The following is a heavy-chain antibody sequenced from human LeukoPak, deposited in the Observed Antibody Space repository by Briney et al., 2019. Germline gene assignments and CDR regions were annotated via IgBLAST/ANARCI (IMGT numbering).Heavy chain of an antibody. V-gene: IGHV1-2*02. Sequence: GASVKVSCKASGYTFTSYGISWVRQAPGQGLEWMGWINPNSGGTNYAQKFQGRVTMTRDTSISTAYMELSRLRSDDTAVYYCARAPPNYDILTGYYPNWYFDLWGRGTLVTVSS. CDR3: ARAPPNYDILTGYYPNWYFDL. CDR2: INPNSGGT. D-gene: IGHD3-9*01. J-gene: IGHJ2*01. CDR1: GYTFTSYG.